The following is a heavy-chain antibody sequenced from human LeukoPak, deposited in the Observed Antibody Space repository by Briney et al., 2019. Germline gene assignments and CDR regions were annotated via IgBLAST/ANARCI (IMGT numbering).Heavy chain of an antibody. CDR2: VYHSGTT. J-gene: IGHJ4*02. D-gene: IGHD3-22*01. V-gene: IGHV4-38-2*02. Sequence: PSETLSLTCSVSGYFLSSGFYWGWIRQPPGKGLEWIASVYHSGTTIYNPSLKSRVTMSMDTSMNHYSLKLRSVIAADTAVYYCARTLSDSSPVATWGQGTLVTVSS. CDR1: GYFLSSGFY. CDR3: ARTLSDSSPVAT.